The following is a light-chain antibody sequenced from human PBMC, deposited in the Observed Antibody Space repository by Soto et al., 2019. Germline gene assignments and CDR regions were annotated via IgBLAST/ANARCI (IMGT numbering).Light chain of an antibody. CDR1: QMIYTW. V-gene: IGKV1-5*03. CDR2: EAS. Sequence: DSQMTQSPSTLSASVGGSVTITCRASQMIYTWLAWYQQRPGKAPKLLIYEASSLDVGVPSRFSGSGSGTEFTLTISSLQPDDFATYYCQQYNTFWTFGQGTKVDI. J-gene: IGKJ1*01. CDR3: QQYNTFWT.